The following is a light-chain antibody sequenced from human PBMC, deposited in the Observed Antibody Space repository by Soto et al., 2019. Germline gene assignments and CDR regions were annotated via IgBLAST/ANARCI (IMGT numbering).Light chain of an antibody. CDR3: SSYAGSSIYV. CDR1: SSDVGGYNY. J-gene: IGLJ1*01. CDR2: DVN. Sequence: QSALTQPPSASGSPGQSVTISCTGTSSDVGGYNYVSWYQQHPGKAPKLMIYDVNKRPSGVPDRFSGSKSGNTASLAVSGLQAEDEADYFCSSYAGSSIYVFGTGTKLTVL. V-gene: IGLV2-8*01.